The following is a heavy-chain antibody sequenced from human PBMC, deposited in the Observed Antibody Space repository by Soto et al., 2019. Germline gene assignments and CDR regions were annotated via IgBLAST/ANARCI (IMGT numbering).Heavy chain of an antibody. CDR2: INPSGGST. D-gene: IGHD3-3*01. J-gene: IGHJ6*02. V-gene: IGHV1-46*01. Sequence: GXSVKVSCKASGYTFTSYHMHWGRQAPGQGLEWMGIINPSGGSTSYAQKFQGRVTMTRDTSTSTVYMELSSLRSEDTAVYYCARDAVRVTIFGVVPKVYYYYGMDVWGQGTTVTVSS. CDR1: GYTFTSYH. CDR3: ARDAVRVTIFGVVPKVYYYYGMDV.